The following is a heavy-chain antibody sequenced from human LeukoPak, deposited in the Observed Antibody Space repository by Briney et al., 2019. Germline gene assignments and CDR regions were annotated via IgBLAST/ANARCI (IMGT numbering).Heavy chain of an antibody. CDR2: IKQDGSEK. CDR1: GFTFSSYW. CDR3: ARAIDYCSSTSCYYFDY. D-gene: IGHD2-2*01. Sequence: GGSLRLSCAASGFTFSSYWMSWVRQAPGKGLEWVANIKQDGSEKYYVDSVKGRFTISRDNAKNSLYLQMNSLRAEDTAVYYCARAIDYCSSTSCYYFDYWGQGTLVTVSS. J-gene: IGHJ4*02. V-gene: IGHV3-7*01.